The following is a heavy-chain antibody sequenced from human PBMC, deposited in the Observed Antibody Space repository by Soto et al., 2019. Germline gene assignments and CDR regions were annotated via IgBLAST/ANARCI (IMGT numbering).Heavy chain of an antibody. D-gene: IGHD3-3*01. J-gene: IGHJ5*02. Sequence: SETLSLTCTVSGGSIRIYCCTWIRQHQGPGLEWIGYIYYSGSTNYNPSLKSRVTISVDTYKNQVSLKLSSVTVTDTAVYYCARGFVGYDFWSGYYLTGNWFDPWGQGTLVTVSS. V-gene: IGHV4-59*12. CDR3: ARGFVGYDFWSGYYLTGNWFDP. CDR2: IYYSGST. CDR1: GGSIRIYC.